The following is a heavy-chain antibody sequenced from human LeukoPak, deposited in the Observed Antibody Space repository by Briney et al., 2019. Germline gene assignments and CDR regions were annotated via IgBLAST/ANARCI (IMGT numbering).Heavy chain of an antibody. Sequence: PGGSLRLSCAASGFTFDDYAMHWVRQAPGKGLEWVSGISWNSGSIGYADSVKGRFTISRDNAKNSLYLQMNSLRAEDTAVYYCARDSIAARLVYYYYGMDVWGQGTTVTVSS. V-gene: IGHV3-9*01. CDR3: ARDSIAARLVYYYYGMDV. J-gene: IGHJ6*02. CDR1: GFTFDDYA. CDR2: ISWNSGSI. D-gene: IGHD6-6*01.